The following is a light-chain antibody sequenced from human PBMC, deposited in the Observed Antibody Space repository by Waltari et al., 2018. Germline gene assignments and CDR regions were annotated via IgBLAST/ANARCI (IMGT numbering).Light chain of an antibody. J-gene: IGLJ1*01. CDR1: SSDVGSYNL. V-gene: IGLV2-23*02. Sequence: QSALTQPASVSGSPGQSITIPCTGTSSDVGSYNLVSWYRQHPGKAPNLIIYAVTKRPSGVADRFSGSKSGNTASLTISGLQAEDEADYYCCSYGGSSSYVFGTGTKVTVL. CDR3: CSYGGSSSYV. CDR2: AVT.